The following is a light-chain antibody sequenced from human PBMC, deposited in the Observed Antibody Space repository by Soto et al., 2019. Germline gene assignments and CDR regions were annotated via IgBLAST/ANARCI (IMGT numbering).Light chain of an antibody. CDR1: NSDVGIYTY. CDR3: CSYAGSYTFARNV. CDR2: DVS. J-gene: IGLJ1*01. Sequence: QSALTQPRSVSGSPGQSVTISCTGTNSDVGIYTYVSWYQQHPGKAPKLVIYDVSKRPSGVPDRFSGSKFGNTASLTISGLQAEDEADYYCCSYAGSYTFARNVFGTVTKLTVL. V-gene: IGLV2-11*01.